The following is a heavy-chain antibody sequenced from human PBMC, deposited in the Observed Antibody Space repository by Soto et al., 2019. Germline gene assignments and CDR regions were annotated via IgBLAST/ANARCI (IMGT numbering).Heavy chain of an antibody. V-gene: IGHV5-51*01. J-gene: IGHJ4*02. CDR3: ARGLSDFWSGYYVDY. D-gene: IGHD3-3*01. CDR1: GYSFTSYW. CDR2: IYPGDSDT. Sequence: PGESLKISCKGSGYSFTSYWIGWVRQMPGKGLEWMGIIYPGDSDTRYSPSFQGQVTISADKSISTAYLQWSSLKASDTAMYYCARGLSDFWSGYYVDYWGQGTLVTVSS.